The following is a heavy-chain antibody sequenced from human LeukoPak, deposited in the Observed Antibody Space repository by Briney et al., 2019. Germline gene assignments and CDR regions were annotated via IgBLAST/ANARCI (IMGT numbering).Heavy chain of an antibody. Sequence: ASVKVSCMASGYSFTNYGISWVRQAPGQGLEWMGWISAYNGYTHFAQKFQGRVTMTTDTSTSTAYMELRSLRSDDTAVYYCARGFPPRRNYDSSGYYSYYFDHWGQGTLVTVSS. CDR2: ISAYNGYT. V-gene: IGHV1-18*01. CDR3: ARGFPPRRNYDSSGYYSYYFDH. J-gene: IGHJ4*02. CDR1: GYSFTNYG. D-gene: IGHD3-22*01.